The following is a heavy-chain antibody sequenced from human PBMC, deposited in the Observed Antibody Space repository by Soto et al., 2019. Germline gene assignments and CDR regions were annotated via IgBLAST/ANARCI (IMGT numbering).Heavy chain of an antibody. CDR3: TGNQQSHYYNGMDV. CDR2: IIPIFGTA. V-gene: IGHV1-69*12. CDR1: GGTFSSYA. J-gene: IGHJ6*02. Sequence: QVQLVQSGAEVKKPGSSVKVSCKASGGTFSSYAISWVRQAPGQGLEWMGGIIPIFGTANYAQKFQGRVTIXAXEXXSTAYMELSSLRSEDTAVYYCTGNQQSHYYNGMDVWGQGTTITVSS. D-gene: IGHD2-2*01.